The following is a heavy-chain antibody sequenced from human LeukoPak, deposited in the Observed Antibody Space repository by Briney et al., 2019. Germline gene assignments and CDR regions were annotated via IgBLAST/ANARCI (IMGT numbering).Heavy chain of an antibody. Sequence: GASVTVSCKASGYTFISSGISWVRQAPGQGLEWVGWISVYNGDTEYARKFQGRVTVTTDTSTSTAYLELNSLTSDDTAVYYCARDPGGYSSRGSGFGPWGQGTLVTVSS. CDR1: GYTFISSG. J-gene: IGHJ5*02. V-gene: IGHV1-18*01. CDR2: ISVYNGDT. D-gene: IGHD5-18*01. CDR3: ARDPGGYSSRGSGFGP.